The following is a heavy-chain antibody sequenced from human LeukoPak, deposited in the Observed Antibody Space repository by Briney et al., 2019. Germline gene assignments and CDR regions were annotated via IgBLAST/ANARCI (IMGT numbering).Heavy chain of an antibody. Sequence: GGSLRLSCAVSGFIFSSYNMIWVRQAPGEGLEWVSSISSSSTYIYYADAVKGRFTISRDNSKNTPYLQMNSLRAEDTAVYYCATRPDETFDYWGQGTLVTVSS. V-gene: IGHV3-21*01. D-gene: IGHD1-14*01. CDR3: ATRPDETFDY. J-gene: IGHJ4*02. CDR2: ISSSSTYI. CDR1: GFIFSSYN.